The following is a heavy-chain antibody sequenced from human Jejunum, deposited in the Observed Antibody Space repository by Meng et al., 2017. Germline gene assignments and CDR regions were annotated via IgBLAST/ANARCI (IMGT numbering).Heavy chain of an antibody. CDR3: ARTYSTSFFDL. CDR1: GVSVSHGFYF. J-gene: IGHJ4*02. Sequence: SETLSLTCSVSGVSVSHGFYFWSWIRQPPGKGLEWIGHIYYTGSTNYNTSLKSRVTISLDTSKNQFSLKLNSVSAADSAGYYCARTYSTSFFDLWGQGTLVTVSS. CDR2: IYYTGST. V-gene: IGHV4-61*01. D-gene: IGHD6-6*01.